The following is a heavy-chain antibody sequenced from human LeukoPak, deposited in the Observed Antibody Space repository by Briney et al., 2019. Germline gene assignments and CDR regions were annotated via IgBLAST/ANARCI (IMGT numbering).Heavy chain of an antibody. Sequence: PSETLSLTCSVSGGSIDTYYWSWIRQPAGKGLEWIAQIHTSGRTDFYPSLKSRVSISMDTPNNQFSLMISSVTAADTAIYYCAGRGLSTGWTFDYWGHGTLVTVSS. CDR2: IHTSGRT. V-gene: IGHV4-4*07. CDR3: AGRGLSTGWTFDY. CDR1: GGSIDTYY. D-gene: IGHD6-19*01. J-gene: IGHJ4*01.